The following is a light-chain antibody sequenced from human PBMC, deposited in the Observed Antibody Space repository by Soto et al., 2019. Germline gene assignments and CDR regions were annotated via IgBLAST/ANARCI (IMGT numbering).Light chain of an antibody. J-gene: IGLJ1*01. Sequence: QSVLTQTPSVSGASGQRVTISCTGRSSNIGAGYDVHWYQHLPGTAPKLLIYGTTNRPSGVPDRFSGSKSGISASLAITGLQAEDEADYYCHSYDSSLSASVFGDGTKVTVL. CDR2: GTT. V-gene: IGLV1-40*01. CDR1: SSNIGAGYD. CDR3: HSYDSSLSASV.